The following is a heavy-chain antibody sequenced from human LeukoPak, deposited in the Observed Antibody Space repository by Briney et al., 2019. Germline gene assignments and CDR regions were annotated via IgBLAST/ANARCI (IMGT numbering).Heavy chain of an antibody. Sequence: GASVKVSCKASGYTFTSFGISWVRQAPGQGLGWMGWISAYNGNTKSAQKFQGRVTMTTDTSTNTAYMELRSLRSDDTAVFYCVRDLGVDTSMIFFDYWGQGTLVTVSS. V-gene: IGHV1-18*01. CDR3: VRDLGVDTSMIFFDY. CDR2: ISAYNGNT. CDR1: GYTFTSFG. D-gene: IGHD5-18*01. J-gene: IGHJ4*02.